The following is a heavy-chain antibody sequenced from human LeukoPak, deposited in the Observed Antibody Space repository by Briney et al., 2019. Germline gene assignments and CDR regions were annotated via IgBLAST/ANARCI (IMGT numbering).Heavy chain of an antibody. CDR1: GSYW. CDR2: INSDGSWT. CDR3: AKEVGESNSGKSVFDC. D-gene: IGHD3-10*01. V-gene: IGHV3-74*01. J-gene: IGHJ4*02. Sequence: GGSLRLSCAASGSYWMHWVRQAPGKGLVWVSHINSDGSWTSYADSVKGRFTISRDNSRNTLSLQMNSLRVEDTAMYFCAKEVGESNSGKSVFDCWGQGTLVAVSS.